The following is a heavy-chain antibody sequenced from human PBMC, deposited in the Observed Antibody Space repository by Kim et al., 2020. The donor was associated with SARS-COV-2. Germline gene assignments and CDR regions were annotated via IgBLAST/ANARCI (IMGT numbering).Heavy chain of an antibody. Sequence: SETLSLTCAVYGGSFSGYYWSWIRQPPGKGLEWIGEINHSGSTNYNPSFKSRVTISVDTSKNQFSLKLSSVTAADTAVYYCARASPAKDIVVVPAAMPPYVDYWGQGTLVTVSP. V-gene: IGHV4-34*01. CDR1: GGSFSGYY. D-gene: IGHD2-2*01. CDR2: INHSGST. J-gene: IGHJ4*02. CDR3: ARASPAKDIVVVPAAMPPYVDY.